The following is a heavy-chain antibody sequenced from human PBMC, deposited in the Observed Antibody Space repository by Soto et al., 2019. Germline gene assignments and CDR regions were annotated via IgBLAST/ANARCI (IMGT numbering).Heavy chain of an antibody. J-gene: IGHJ6*02. Sequence: EVQLVESGGGLVQPGGSLRLSCAASGFTFSGSAVHWVRQASGKGLEWVGRSKDKASNYATAYSASVQGRFTISRDDSKTTAFLKMNSLKIEDTAVYYCAGGVWFGANYGVDVWGQGTTVTVSS. CDR2: SKDKASNYAT. D-gene: IGHD3-10*01. CDR3: AGGVWFGANYGVDV. CDR1: GFTFSGSA. V-gene: IGHV3-73*02.